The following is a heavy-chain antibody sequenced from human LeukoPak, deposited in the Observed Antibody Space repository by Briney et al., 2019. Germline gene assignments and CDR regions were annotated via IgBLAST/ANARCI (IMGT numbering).Heavy chain of an antibody. CDR1: GYTFTRYH. D-gene: IGHD6-6*01. Sequence: GAVKVSRKASGYTFTRYHMHGLRQARGQGREWMGWIKPNSGGTHYAQKFQGRVTMTSDTSISTAYMELSRLRSDDTAVYYCAREYSSSSFDYWGQGTLVTVSS. CDR3: AREYSSSSFDY. CDR2: IKPNSGGT. V-gene: IGHV1-2*02. J-gene: IGHJ4*02.